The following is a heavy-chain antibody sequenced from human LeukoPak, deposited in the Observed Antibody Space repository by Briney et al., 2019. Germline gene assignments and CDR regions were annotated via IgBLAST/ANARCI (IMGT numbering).Heavy chain of an antibody. D-gene: IGHD5-18*01. CDR2: INRSGSYI. CDR1: GFTFSTYS. J-gene: IGHJ4*02. Sequence: GGSLRLSCAASGFTFSTYSMNWVRQAPGKGREWVSSINRSGSYIFYADSVKGRFTISRDNTKNSLYLQMNSLRAEDTAVYYCARDPGIQLWSYYFDYWGPGTLVTVSS. CDR3: ARDPGIQLWSYYFDY. V-gene: IGHV3-21*01.